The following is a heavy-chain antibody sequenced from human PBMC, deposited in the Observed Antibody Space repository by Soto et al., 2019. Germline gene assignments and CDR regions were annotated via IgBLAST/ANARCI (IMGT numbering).Heavy chain of an antibody. CDR3: ARVPDR. CDR1: GGSISSYY. CDR2: IYYSGST. J-gene: IGHJ4*02. D-gene: IGHD2-2*01. V-gene: IGHV4-59*12. Sequence: SETLSLTCTVSGGSISSYYWSWIRQPPGKGLEWIGYIYYSGSTNYNLSFKSRVTISVDRSKNQFSLKLSSVTAADTAVYYCARVPDRWGQGTLVTVSS.